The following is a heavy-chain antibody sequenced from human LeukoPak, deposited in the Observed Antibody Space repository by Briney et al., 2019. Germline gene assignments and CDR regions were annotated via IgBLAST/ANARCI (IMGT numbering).Heavy chain of an antibody. CDR2: ISSSSSYI. CDR3: APTSGWLQPFDY. D-gene: IGHD5-18*01. J-gene: IGHJ4*02. Sequence: PGGSLRLSCAASGFTFSSYSMNWVRQAPGKGLEWVSSISSSSSYIYYADSVKGRFTISRDNAKNSLYLQMNSLRAEDTAVYYCAPTSGWLQPFDYWGQGILVTVSS. CDR1: GFTFSSYS. V-gene: IGHV3-21*01.